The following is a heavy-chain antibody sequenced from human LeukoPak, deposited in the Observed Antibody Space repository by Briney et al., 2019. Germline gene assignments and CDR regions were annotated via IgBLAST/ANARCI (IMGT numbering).Heavy chain of an antibody. J-gene: IGHJ4*02. CDR1: GGSFSSYY. Sequence: SETLSLTCTVSGGSFSSYYWSWIRQPPGKGLEWIGYIYYSGSANYNPSLKSRVTISLDTSKNQFSLKLSSVTAADTAVYYCARDHSGCSSTSCYDFDYWGQGTLVTVSS. CDR3: ARDHSGCSSTSCYDFDY. CDR2: IYYSGSA. D-gene: IGHD2-2*01. V-gene: IGHV4-59*01.